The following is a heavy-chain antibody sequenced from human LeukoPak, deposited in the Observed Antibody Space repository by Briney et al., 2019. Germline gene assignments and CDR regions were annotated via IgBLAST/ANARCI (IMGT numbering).Heavy chain of an antibody. Sequence: PGGSLRPSCTASGFTFGDYAMSWFRQAPGKGLEWVGFIRSKAYGGTTEYAASVKGRFTISRDDSKSIAYLQMNSLKTEDTAVYYCTRDGPLVGATVDAFDIWGQGTMVTVSS. V-gene: IGHV3-49*03. CDR1: GFTFGDYA. CDR2: IRSKAYGGTT. J-gene: IGHJ3*02. D-gene: IGHD1-26*01. CDR3: TRDGPLVGATVDAFDI.